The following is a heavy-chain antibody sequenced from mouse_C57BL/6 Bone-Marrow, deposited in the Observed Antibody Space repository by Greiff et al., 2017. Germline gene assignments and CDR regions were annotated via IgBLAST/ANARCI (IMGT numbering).Heavy chain of an antibody. V-gene: IGHV5-4*01. Sequence: EVHLVESGGGLVKPGGSLKLSCAASGFTFSSYAMSWVRQTPEKRLEWVATISDGGSYTYYPDNVKGRFTISRDNAKNNLYLQMSHLKSEDTAMYYCARSIYFPYFDYWGQGTTLTVSS. CDR3: ARSIYFPYFDY. CDR2: ISDGGSYT. D-gene: IGHD2-1*01. CDR1: GFTFSSYA. J-gene: IGHJ2*01.